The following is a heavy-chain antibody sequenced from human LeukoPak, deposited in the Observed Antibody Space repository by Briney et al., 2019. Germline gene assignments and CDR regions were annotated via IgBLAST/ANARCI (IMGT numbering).Heavy chain of an antibody. V-gene: IGHV1-2*06. Sequence: ASVKVSCKASGYTFTGYYMHWVRQAPGQGLEWMGRINPNSGGTNYAQKFQGRVTMTRDTSISTAYMELSRLRSDDTAVYYCARESINYYGSSGYFDYWGQGTLVTVSS. CDR3: ARESINYYGSSGYFDY. CDR1: GYTFTGYY. CDR2: INPNSGGT. J-gene: IGHJ4*02. D-gene: IGHD3-22*01.